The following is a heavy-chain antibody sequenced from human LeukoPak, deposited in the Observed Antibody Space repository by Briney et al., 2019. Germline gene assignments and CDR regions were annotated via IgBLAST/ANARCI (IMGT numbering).Heavy chain of an antibody. Sequence: PGGSLRLSCAASGFTFSSYAMSWVRQAPGKGLEWVSYISSSGSTVYSADSVKGRFTISRDSAKNSLYLQMNSLRPEDTAVYYCVRVNTYYYDSSPSWGQGTLVIVSS. D-gene: IGHD3-22*01. CDR3: VRVNTYYYDSSPS. J-gene: IGHJ4*02. CDR1: GFTFSSYA. CDR2: ISSSGSTV. V-gene: IGHV3-48*04.